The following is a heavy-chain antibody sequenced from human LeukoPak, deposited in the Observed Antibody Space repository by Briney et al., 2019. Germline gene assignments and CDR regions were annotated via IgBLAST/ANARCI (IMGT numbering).Heavy chain of an antibody. CDR3: ATYTGTYSGYFDY. J-gene: IGHJ4*02. V-gene: IGHV3-33*08. CDR2: IWYDGSNK. D-gene: IGHD1-1*01. CDR1: GFTFSSSG. Sequence: GRSLRLSCAASGFTFSSSGMHWVRQAPGKGLEWVAVIWYDGSNKYYADSVKGRITTSRDNSKNTLYLQMNSLRAEDTAVYYCATYTGTYSGYFDYWGQGTLVTVSS.